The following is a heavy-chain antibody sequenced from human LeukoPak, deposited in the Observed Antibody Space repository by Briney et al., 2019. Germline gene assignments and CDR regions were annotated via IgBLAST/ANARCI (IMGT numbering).Heavy chain of an antibody. CDR1: GFTFSDSY. V-gene: IGHV3-11*01. CDR2: ISDSADTI. Sequence: GGSLRLSCAASGFTFSDSYMSWIRQVPGKGLEWISYISDSADTIYYADSVKGRFTISRDNAKNSLYLQMNSLRAEDTAVYYCGREGGEWGEGYFDYWGQGTLVTVSS. D-gene: IGHD3-16*01. CDR3: GREGGEWGEGYFDY. J-gene: IGHJ4*02.